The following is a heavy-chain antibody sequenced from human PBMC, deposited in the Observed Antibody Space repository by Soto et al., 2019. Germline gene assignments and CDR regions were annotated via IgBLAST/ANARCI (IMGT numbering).Heavy chain of an antibody. CDR2: ISFGGSDS. CDR3: TKDTGYLSMDA. J-gene: IGHJ6*02. D-gene: IGHD6-25*01. V-gene: IGHV3-30*04. CDR1: GFTFNRYA. Sequence: GGSLRLSCAASGFTFNRYAMHWVRQAPGKGLEWVAFISFGGSDSYYADSVKGRFTIARDNSKNTVSLQMNNLRAEDTGLYYCTKDTGYLSMDAWGQGTTVTVSS.